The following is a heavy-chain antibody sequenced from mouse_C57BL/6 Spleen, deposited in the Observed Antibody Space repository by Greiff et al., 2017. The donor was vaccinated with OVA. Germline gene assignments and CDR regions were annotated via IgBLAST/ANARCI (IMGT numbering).Heavy chain of an antibody. CDR1: GYAFSSYW. J-gene: IGHJ1*03. CDR2: IYPGDGDT. CDR3: AREGVWLRRDWYFDV. V-gene: IGHV1-80*01. D-gene: IGHD2-2*01. Sequence: VQLQQSGAELVKPGASVKISCKASGYAFSSYWMNWVKQRPGKGLEWIGQIYPGDGDTNYNGKFKGKATLTADKSSSTAYMQLSSLTSEDSAVYFCAREGVWLRRDWYFDVWGTGTTVTVSS.